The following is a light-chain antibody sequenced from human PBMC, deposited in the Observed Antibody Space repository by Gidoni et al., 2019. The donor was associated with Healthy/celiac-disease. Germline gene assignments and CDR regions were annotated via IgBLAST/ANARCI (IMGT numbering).Light chain of an antibody. J-gene: IGLJ1*01. CDR1: SSYVGGYNY. CDR2: DVS. CDR3: SSYTSSSTLV. Sequence: QSALTQPASVSGSPGQSLTISCTGTSSYVGGYNYVSWYQQHPGKAPKLMIYDVSNRPSGVSNRFSGSKSGNTASLTISGLQAEDEADYYCSSYTSSSTLVFGTGTKV. V-gene: IGLV2-14*03.